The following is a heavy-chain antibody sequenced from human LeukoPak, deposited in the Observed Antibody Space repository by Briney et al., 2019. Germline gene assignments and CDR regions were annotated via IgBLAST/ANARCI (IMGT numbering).Heavy chain of an antibody. J-gene: IGHJ4*02. D-gene: IGHD3-3*01. CDR1: GGTFSSYA. CDR3: ARLYYDFWSGYYMGYFDY. V-gene: IGHV1-69*13. Sequence: SVKVSCKASGGTFSSYAISWVRQAPGQGLEWMGRIIPIFGTANYAQKFQGRVTITADESTSTAYMELSSLRSEDTAVYYCARLYYDFWSGYYMGYFDYWGQGTLVTVSS. CDR2: IIPIFGTA.